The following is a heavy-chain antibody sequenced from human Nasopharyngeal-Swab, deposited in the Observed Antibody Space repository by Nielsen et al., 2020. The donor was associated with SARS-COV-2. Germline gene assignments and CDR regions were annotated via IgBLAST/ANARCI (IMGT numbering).Heavy chain of an antibody. V-gene: IGHV4-59*12. CDR2: IYYSGST. CDR3: ARGVKYCSGGSCYSPIYYYYMDV. J-gene: IGHJ6*03. D-gene: IGHD2-15*01. Sequence: WIRQPPGKGLEWIGYIYYSGSTNYNPSLKSRVTISVDTSKNQFSLKLSSVTAADTAVYYCARGVKYCSGGSCYSPIYYYYMDVWGKGTTVTVSS.